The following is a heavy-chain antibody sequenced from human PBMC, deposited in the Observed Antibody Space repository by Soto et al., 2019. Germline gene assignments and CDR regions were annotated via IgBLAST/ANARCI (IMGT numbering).Heavy chain of an antibody. J-gene: IGHJ4*02. Sequence: PSETLSLTCAVSGGSFTSNNWWTWVRQPPGQGLEWIGEIYRTGSTNYNPSLKSRVTISLDKSENQFSLKVTSLTAADTAVYYCARDGQYDSGGYYSPFDHWGQGTLVTVSS. D-gene: IGHD3-22*01. V-gene: IGHV4-4*02. CDR2: IYRTGST. CDR3: ARDGQYDSGGYYSPFDH. CDR1: GGSFTSNNW.